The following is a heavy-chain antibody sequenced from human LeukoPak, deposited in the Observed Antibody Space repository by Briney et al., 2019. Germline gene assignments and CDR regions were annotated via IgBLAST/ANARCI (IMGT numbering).Heavy chain of an antibody. V-gene: IGHV3-74*01. CDR2: INSDGSST. Sequence: PGGSLRLSCAASGFTFSSYWMHCVRQAPGKGGVWVSRINSDGSSTSYADSVKGRFTISRDNARNTLSLQMNSLTIEDTAVYYCVVVVEPTDSDGFDDWGQGTMITVSS. J-gene: IGHJ3*01. CDR1: GFTFSSYW. D-gene: IGHD1-1*01. CDR3: VVVVEPTDSDGFDD.